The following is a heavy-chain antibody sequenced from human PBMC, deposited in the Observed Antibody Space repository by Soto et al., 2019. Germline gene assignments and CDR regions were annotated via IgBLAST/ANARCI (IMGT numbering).Heavy chain of an antibody. CDR3: ANGYNSRKFYYYYGMDV. J-gene: IGHJ6*02. CDR1: GFTFSSYA. V-gene: IGHV3-23*01. CDR2: ISGSGGST. Sequence: GGSLRLSCAASGFTFSSYAMSWVRKAPGKGLEWVSAISGSGGSTYYADSVKGRFTISRDNSKNTLYLQMNSLRAEDTAVYYCANGYNSRKFYYYYGMDVWGQGTTVTVSS. D-gene: IGHD6-13*01.